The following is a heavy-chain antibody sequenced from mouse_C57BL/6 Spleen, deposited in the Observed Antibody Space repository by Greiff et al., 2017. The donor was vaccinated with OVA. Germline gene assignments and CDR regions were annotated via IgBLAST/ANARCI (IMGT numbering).Heavy chain of an antibody. Sequence: QVQLQQSEAELVKPGASVKISCKASGYAFRSYWMNWVKQRPGKGLEWIGQIYPGDGDTNYNGKFKGKATLTEEKSASTAYMQLPSLTSEVSAVYFGARDGDVGFADWGQATLVTVSA. CDR1: GYAFRSYW. CDR2: IYPGDGDT. V-gene: IGHV1-80*01. CDR3: ARDGDVGFAD. J-gene: IGHJ3*01. D-gene: IGHD3-3*01.